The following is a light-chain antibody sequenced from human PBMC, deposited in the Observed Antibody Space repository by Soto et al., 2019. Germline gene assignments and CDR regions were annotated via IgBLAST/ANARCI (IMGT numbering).Light chain of an antibody. J-gene: IGKJ5*01. Sequence: DIQLTQAPSVLCAHVGDRVTVTCRASQGTSGHLAWYQQKPGKAPKLLIYGASKLQSGVPSRFSGSGSGAEFTLTISSLQPEDFATYYCQQLNSYPITFGQGTRLEIK. CDR2: GAS. CDR3: QQLNSYPIT. V-gene: IGKV1-9*01. CDR1: QGTSGH.